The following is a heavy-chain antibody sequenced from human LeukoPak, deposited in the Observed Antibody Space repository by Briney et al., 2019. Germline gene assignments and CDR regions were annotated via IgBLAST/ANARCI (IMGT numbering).Heavy chain of an antibody. J-gene: IGHJ4*02. V-gene: IGHV4-34*01. CDR2: INHSGST. Sequence: SETLSLTCAVYGGSFSGYYWSWIRQPPGKGLEWIGEINHSGSTNYNPSLKSRVTISVDTSKDQFSLKLSSVTAADTAVYYCARSTGYSSSTPFDYWGQGTLVTISS. D-gene: IGHD6-13*01. CDR1: GGSFSGYY. CDR3: ARSTGYSSSTPFDY.